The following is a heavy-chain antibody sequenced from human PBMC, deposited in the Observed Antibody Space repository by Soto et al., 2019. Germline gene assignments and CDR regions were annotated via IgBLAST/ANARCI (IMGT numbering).Heavy chain of an antibody. CDR1: GFTFSSYG. D-gene: IGHD2-21*02. CDR3: AKRAPPYCGGDCYSGGFDY. V-gene: IGHV3-30*18. Sequence: QVQLVESGGGVVQPGRSLRLSCAASGFTFSSYGMHWVRQAPGKGLEWVAVISYDGSNKYYADSVKGRFTISRDNSKNTLYLQMNSLRAEDTAVYYCAKRAPPYCGGDCYSGGFDYWGQGTLVTVSS. CDR2: ISYDGSNK. J-gene: IGHJ4*02.